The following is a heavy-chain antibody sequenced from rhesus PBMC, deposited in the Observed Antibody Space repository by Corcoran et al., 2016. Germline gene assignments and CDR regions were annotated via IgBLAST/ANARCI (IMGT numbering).Heavy chain of an antibody. D-gene: IGHD3-16*01. CDR2: ISYTGGST. CDR1: GSSFSDYS. Sequence: EVQLVESGGGLAKPGGSLRLSCAASGSSFSDYSMYWVRQAPGKGLEWVSGISYTGGSTYYADSVKGRFTISRENAKNTLYLQMDSLRAEDTAVYYCARDYYSGKDRFDVWGPGVLVTVSS. CDR3: ARDYYSGKDRFDV. J-gene: IGHJ5-1*01. V-gene: IGHV3S18*01.